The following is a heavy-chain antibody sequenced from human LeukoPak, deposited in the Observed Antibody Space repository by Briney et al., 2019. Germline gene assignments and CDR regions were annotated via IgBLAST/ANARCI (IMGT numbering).Heavy chain of an antibody. CDR3: AKDPVPAAILGNWFDP. J-gene: IGHJ5*02. Sequence: GGSLRLSCAASGFTFSNAYMNWVRQAPGKGLEWVSGISWNSGSIGYADSVKGRFTISRDNAKNSLYLQMNSLRAEDTALYYCAKDPVPAAILGNWFDPWGQGTLVTVSS. V-gene: IGHV3-9*01. CDR2: ISWNSGSI. CDR1: GFTFSNAY. D-gene: IGHD2-2*02.